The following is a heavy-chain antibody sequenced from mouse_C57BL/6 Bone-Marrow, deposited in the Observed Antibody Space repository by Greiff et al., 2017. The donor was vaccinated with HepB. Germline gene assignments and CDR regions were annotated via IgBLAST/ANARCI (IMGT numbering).Heavy chain of an antibody. D-gene: IGHD3-2*02. J-gene: IGHJ4*01. CDR2: IWTGGGT. Sequence: VKLMESGPGLVAPSQSLSITCTVSGFSLTSYAISWVRQPPGKGLEWLGVIWTGGGTNYNSALKSRLSISKDNSKSQVFLKMNSLQTDDTARYYCARNRRPTAQATSYYAMDYWGQGTSVTVSS. CDR1: GFSLTSYA. V-gene: IGHV2-9-1*01. CDR3: ARNRRPTAQATSYYAMDY.